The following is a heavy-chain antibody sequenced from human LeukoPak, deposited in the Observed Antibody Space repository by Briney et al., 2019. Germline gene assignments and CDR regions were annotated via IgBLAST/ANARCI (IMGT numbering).Heavy chain of an antibody. CDR1: GFTFSSHA. CDR2: ISGSGGST. J-gene: IGHJ4*02. CDR3: AKLPPPSIVVVPAALGDY. D-gene: IGHD2-2*01. Sequence: GGSLRLSCAASGFTFSSHAMSWVRQAPGKGLEWVSAISGSGGSTYYADSVKGRFTISRDNSKNTLYLQMNSLRAEDTAVYYCAKLPPPSIVVVPAALGDYWGQGTLVTVSS. V-gene: IGHV3-23*01.